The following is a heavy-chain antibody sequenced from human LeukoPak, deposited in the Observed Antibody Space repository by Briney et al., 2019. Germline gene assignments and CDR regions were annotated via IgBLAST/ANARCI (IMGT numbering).Heavy chain of an antibody. CDR1: GFTFSSYS. V-gene: IGHV3-21*01. CDR2: ISSSSYI. Sequence: GGSLRLSCAASGFTFSSYSMNWVRQAPGKGLEWVSSISSSSYIYYADSVKGRFTISRDNAKNSLYLQMNSLRAEDTAVYYCARVLIAAASDYWGQGTLVTVSS. CDR3: ARVLIAAASDY. D-gene: IGHD6-13*01. J-gene: IGHJ4*02.